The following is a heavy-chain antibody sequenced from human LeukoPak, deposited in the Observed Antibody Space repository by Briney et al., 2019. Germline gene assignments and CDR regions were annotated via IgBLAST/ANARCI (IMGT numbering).Heavy chain of an antibody. V-gene: IGHV4-39*07. CDR2: IYYSGDT. CDR3: ARGGNYGYYGDHAFDI. CDR1: TGSISSSSYY. Sequence: SETLSLTCTVSTGSISSSSYYWGWFRQPPGKGLEWIGSIYYSGDTYYTPSLKSRVTISLDTSNNQFSLRLSSVTAADTAVYYCARGGNYGYYGDHAFDIWGQGTKVTVSS. D-gene: IGHD4-17*01. J-gene: IGHJ3*02.